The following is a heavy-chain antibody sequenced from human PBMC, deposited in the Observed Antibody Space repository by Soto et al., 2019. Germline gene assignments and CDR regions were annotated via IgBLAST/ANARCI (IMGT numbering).Heavy chain of an antibody. CDR1: GGSFSGYF. Sequence: QVQLQQWGAGLLKASETLSLTCVVSGGSFSGYFWTWIRQSPGRGLEWIGEISHSGSRNYNPAFQSRVIISVDPSKNHVPLKPSSGTAADSATYFCARGLAYDRPITVAEPFGSWGQGTLVTVSS. CDR3: ARGLAYDRPITVAEPFGS. J-gene: IGHJ4*02. V-gene: IGHV4-34*02. D-gene: IGHD6-19*01. CDR2: ISHSGSR.